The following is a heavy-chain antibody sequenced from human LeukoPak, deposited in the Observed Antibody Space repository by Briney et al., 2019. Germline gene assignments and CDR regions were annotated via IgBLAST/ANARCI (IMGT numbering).Heavy chain of an antibody. V-gene: IGHV3-33*01. CDR3: ARGPVEPYYDILTGYYDDYYGMDV. Sequence: AGGSLRLSCAASGFTFSSYGLHWVRQAPGKGLEWVAVIWYDGSNKYYADSLKGRFTISRDNSKNTLYLQMNSLRAEDTAVYYCARGPVEPYYDILTGYYDDYYGMDVWGQGTTVTVSS. D-gene: IGHD3-9*01. J-gene: IGHJ6*02. CDR1: GFTFSSYG. CDR2: IWYDGSNK.